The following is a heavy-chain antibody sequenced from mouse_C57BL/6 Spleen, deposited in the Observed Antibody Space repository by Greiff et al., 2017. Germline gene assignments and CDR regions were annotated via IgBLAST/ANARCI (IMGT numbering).Heavy chain of an antibody. CDR1: GYTFTDYY. Sequence: VQLQQSGAELVRPGASVKLSCKASGYTFTDYYINWVKQRPGQGLEWIARIYPGSGNTYYNEKFKGKATLTAEKSSSTAYMQLSSLTSEDSAVYFCARTRAENYFDYWGQGTTLTVSS. CDR3: ARTRAENYFDY. J-gene: IGHJ2*01. V-gene: IGHV1-76*01. CDR2: IYPGSGNT.